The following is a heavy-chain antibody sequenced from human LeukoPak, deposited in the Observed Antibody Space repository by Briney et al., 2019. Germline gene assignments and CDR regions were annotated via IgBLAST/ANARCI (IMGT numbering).Heavy chain of an antibody. Sequence: GGSLRLSCAASGFTVSSNYMSWVRQAPGKGLVWVSHINGDGSRTDYADSVKGRFTISRDNAKNTLYLQMNSLRAEDTAVYYCARGGVPAAMDAWGKGTTVTVSS. D-gene: IGHD2-2*01. CDR2: INGDGSRT. CDR1: GFTVSSNY. V-gene: IGHV3-74*01. CDR3: ARGGVPAAMDA. J-gene: IGHJ6*04.